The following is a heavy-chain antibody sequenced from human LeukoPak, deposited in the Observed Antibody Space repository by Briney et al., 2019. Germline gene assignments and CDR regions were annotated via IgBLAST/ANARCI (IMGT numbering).Heavy chain of an antibody. D-gene: IGHD3-3*01. Sequence: SETLSLTCTVSGGSISSSSHYWGWIRQPPGKGLEWIGSIYHSGSTYYNPSLKSRVTISVDTSKNQFSLKLSSVTAADTAVYYCARSITMFGVVWDAFDIWGQGTMVTVSS. V-gene: IGHV4-39*07. CDR1: GGSISSSSHY. J-gene: IGHJ3*02. CDR2: IYHSGST. CDR3: ARSITMFGVVWDAFDI.